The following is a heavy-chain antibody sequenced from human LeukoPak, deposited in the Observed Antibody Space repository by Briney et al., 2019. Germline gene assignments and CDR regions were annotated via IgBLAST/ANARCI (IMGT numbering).Heavy chain of an antibody. D-gene: IGHD6-13*01. V-gene: IGHV4-59*08. CDR1: GGSISSYY. CDR2: IYYSGST. CDR3: ARHGVYSSSWYNFDY. J-gene: IGHJ4*02. Sequence: SETLSLTCTVSGGSISSYYWSWIRQPPGKGLEWIGYIYYSGSTNYNPSLKSRVTISVDTSKNQFSLKLSSVTAADTAVYYCARHGVYSSSWYNFDYWGKGTLVTVSS.